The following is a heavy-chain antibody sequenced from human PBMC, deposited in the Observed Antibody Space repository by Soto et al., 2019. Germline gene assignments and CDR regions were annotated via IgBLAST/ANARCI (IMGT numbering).Heavy chain of an antibody. CDR3: AKDIYGDYRYYAFDI. CDR2: ISWNSGSI. J-gene: IGHJ3*02. CDR1: GFTFDDYA. V-gene: IGHV3-9*01. D-gene: IGHD4-17*01. Sequence: EVQLVESGGGLVQPGRSLRLSCAASGFTFDDYAMHWVRQAPGKGLEWVSGISWNSGSIGYADSVKGRFTISRDNAKNSLYLQMNSLRAEDTALYYCAKDIYGDYRYYAFDIWGQGTMVTVSS.